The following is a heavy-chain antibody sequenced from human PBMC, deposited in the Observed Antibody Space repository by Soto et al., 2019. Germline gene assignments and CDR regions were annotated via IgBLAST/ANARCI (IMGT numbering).Heavy chain of an antibody. V-gene: IGHV4-59*08. D-gene: IGHD3-9*01. J-gene: IGHJ3*02. CDR2: INYSGST. CDR3: ASRNFDILTGYYAFDI. CDR1: GGSISSSY. Sequence: QVQLRESGPGLVKPSETLSLTCTVSGGSISSSYWSWIRQPPGTTLEYIGYINYSGSTNYNPSLKSRVTISVDTSKNQFSLKLSSVTAADTAVYYCASRNFDILTGYYAFDIWGQGTMVTVSS.